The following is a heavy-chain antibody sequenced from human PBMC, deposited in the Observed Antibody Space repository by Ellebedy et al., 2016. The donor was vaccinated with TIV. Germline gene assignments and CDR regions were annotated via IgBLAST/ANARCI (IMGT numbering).Heavy chain of an antibody. D-gene: IGHD6-19*01. V-gene: IGHV3-21*05. J-gene: IGHJ3*02. CDR2: ISRSSSSI. Sequence: GESLKISXAASGFTFSTYSMNWVRQAPGKGLEWVSYISRSSSSIYYADSVKGRFTISRDNAKNSLYLQMNSLRAEDTAMYYCVRETSGDAFDIWGQGTMVTVTS. CDR1: GFTFSTYS. CDR3: VRETSGDAFDI.